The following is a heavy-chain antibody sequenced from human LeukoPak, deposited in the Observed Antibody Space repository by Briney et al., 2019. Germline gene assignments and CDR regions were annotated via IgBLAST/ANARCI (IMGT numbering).Heavy chain of an antibody. CDR3: ARKTATQNFDS. J-gene: IGHJ4*02. CDR2: IIGISDNT. CDR1: GFTFSNYA. Sequence: GGSLRLSCAASGFTFSNYAMTWVRQAPGRGLEWVSIIGISDNTYYADSVKGRFTISRDSSKNTLYLQMNSRRAEDTALYYCARKTATQNFDSWGQGTLVTVSS. V-gene: IGHV3-23*01. D-gene: IGHD2-21*02.